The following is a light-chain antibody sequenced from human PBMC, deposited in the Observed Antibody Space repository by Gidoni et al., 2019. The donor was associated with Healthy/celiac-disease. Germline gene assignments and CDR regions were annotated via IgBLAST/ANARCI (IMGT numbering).Light chain of an antibody. Sequence: QSALTQPPSASGSPGPSVTISCTGTSSDVGGYNYVSWYQQHPGKAPKLMIYEVSKRPSGVPDRFSGSKSGNTASLTVSRLQAEDEADYYCSSYAGSNLRVVFGGGTKLTVL. J-gene: IGLJ2*01. CDR3: SSYAGSNLRVV. V-gene: IGLV2-8*01. CDR1: SSDVGGYNY. CDR2: EVS.